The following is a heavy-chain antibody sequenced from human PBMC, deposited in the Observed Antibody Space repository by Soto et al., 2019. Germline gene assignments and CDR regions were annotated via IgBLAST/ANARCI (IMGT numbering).Heavy chain of an antibody. CDR2: IDPSDSYT. V-gene: IGHV5-10-1*01. CDR3: ARHLRGSYID. J-gene: IGHJ4*02. Sequence: GESLKISCKGSGYSFTSYWISWVRQMPGKGLEWMGRIDPSDSYTNYSPSFQGHVTISADKSISTAYLQWSSLKASDAAMYYCARHLRGSYIDWGQGTLVTVSS. CDR1: GYSFTSYW. D-gene: IGHD1-26*01.